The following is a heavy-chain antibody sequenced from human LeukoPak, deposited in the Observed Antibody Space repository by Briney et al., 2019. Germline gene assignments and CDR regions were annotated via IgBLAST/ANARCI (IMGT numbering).Heavy chain of an antibody. Sequence: PGGSLRLSCAASGFTFSSYAMTWVRQAPGKGLEWVSAISGSGGSTYYADSVKGRFTISRGNSKNTLYLQMNSLRAEDTAVYYCAKDRTELGDYFDYWGQGTLVTVSS. D-gene: IGHD7-27*01. CDR3: AKDRTELGDYFDY. CDR1: GFTFSSYA. V-gene: IGHV3-23*01. J-gene: IGHJ4*02. CDR2: ISGSGGST.